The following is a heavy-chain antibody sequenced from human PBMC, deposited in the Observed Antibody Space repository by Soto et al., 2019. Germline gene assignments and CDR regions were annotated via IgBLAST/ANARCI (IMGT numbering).Heavy chain of an antibody. CDR2: IKQDGSEK. Sequence: GGSLRLSCAASGFTFSSYWMSWVRQAPGKGLEWVANIKQDGSEKYYVDSVKGRFTISRDNAKNSLYLQMNSLRAEDTAVYYCARVRRQQLVQWFDPWGQGTLVTVSS. D-gene: IGHD6-13*01. CDR1: GFTFSSYW. CDR3: ARVRRQQLVQWFDP. V-gene: IGHV3-7*01. J-gene: IGHJ5*02.